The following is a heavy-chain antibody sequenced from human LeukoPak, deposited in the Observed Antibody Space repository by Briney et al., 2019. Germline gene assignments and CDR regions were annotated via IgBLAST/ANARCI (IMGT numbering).Heavy chain of an antibody. V-gene: IGHV3-30*03. D-gene: IGHD6-13*01. Sequence: GGSLSLSCAASGFSFSSYGMHWVRQAPGKGLEWVAVISYDGSNKYYADSVKGRFTISRDNSKNTLYLQMSSLRPEDTAVYYCASGGYTSSWHVVDYWGQGTLVTVSS. CDR2: ISYDGSNK. J-gene: IGHJ4*02. CDR1: GFSFSSYG. CDR3: ASGGYTSSWHVVDY.